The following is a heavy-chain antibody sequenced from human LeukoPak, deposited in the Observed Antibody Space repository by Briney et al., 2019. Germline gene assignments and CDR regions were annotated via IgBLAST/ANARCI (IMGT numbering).Heavy chain of an antibody. V-gene: IGHV3-74*01. CDR2: INSDGSTT. CDR3: ARQTKGSRNIDY. Sequence: GGSLRLSCAASGFTFSSYWMHWVRQAPGKGLVWVSNINSDGSTTTYADSVKGRFTISRDNAENTLYLQMNSLRAEDTAVYYCARQTKGSRNIDYWGQGTLVTVSS. J-gene: IGHJ4*02. D-gene: IGHD1-14*01. CDR1: GFTFSSYW.